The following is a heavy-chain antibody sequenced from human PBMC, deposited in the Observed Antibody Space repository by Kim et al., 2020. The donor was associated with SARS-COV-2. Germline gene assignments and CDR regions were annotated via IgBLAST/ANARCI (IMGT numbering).Heavy chain of an antibody. Sequence: GGSLRLSCAASGFTFSSYAMNWVRQAPGKGLEWVSVIYSGGNSTYYADSVKGRFTVSRDNSKNTLYLQLNSLGAEDTAVYFCAKAPKGQLWLGYFDYWGQGTLVTVSS. V-gene: IGHV3-23*03. CDR3: AKAPKGQLWLGYFDY. CDR1: GFTFSSYA. CDR2: IYSGGNST. D-gene: IGHD5-18*01. J-gene: IGHJ4*02.